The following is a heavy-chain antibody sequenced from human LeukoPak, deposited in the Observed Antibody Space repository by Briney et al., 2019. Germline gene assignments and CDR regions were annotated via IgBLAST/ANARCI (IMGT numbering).Heavy chain of an antibody. CDR3: AKSPGGSGIAYGLDV. CDR1: GFTFSNYA. J-gene: IGHJ6*01. CDR2: ISYSGSK. D-gene: IGHD6-13*01. V-gene: IGHV3-23*01. Sequence: GGSLRLSCAASGFTFSNYALSWVRQAPGKGLEWVSCISYSGSKHYTDSVKGRFTISRDNPKNTLYLQMNSLRAEDTTVYYCAKSPGGSGIAYGLDVWGQGTTVTVSS.